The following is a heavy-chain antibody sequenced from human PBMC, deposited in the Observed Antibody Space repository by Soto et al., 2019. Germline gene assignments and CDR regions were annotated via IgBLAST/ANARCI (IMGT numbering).Heavy chain of an antibody. V-gene: IGHV3-21*01. CDR2: ISSSSNYI. CDR3: ARSRSWSGTAYFQH. Sequence: EVQLVESGGGLVKPGGSLRLSCAASGFTFSSYSVNWVRQAPGKGLEWVSSISSSSNYIHYADSVKGRFTISRDSAKNSLFLQMNSLRAEDTAVYYCARSRSWSGTAYFQHWGQGALVTVSS. D-gene: IGHD3-3*01. J-gene: IGHJ1*01. CDR1: GFTFSSYS.